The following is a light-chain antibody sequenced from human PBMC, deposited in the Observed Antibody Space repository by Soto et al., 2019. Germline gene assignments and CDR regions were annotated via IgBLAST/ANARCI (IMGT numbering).Light chain of an antibody. J-gene: IGLJ3*02. CDR3: AVWDDSLNEVV. Sequence: QSVLTQPPSASGTPGQRVTISCSGSYSNVETNYVYWYQQVPGTAPKLLIYSQSQRPSGVPERISGAKSGTSVTLAISGLQAEDEATYYCAVWDDSLNEVVFGGGTKLTVL. V-gene: IGLV1-47*02. CDR2: SQS. CDR1: YSNVETNY.